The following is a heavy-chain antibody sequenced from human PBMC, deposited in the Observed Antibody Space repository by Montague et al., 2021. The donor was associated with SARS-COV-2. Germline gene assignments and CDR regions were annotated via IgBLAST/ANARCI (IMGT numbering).Heavy chain of an antibody. D-gene: IGHD2-15*01. Sequence: SETLSLTCTVSGDSSSTSYWAWSRQPPCKGLEWIYHVYYRRIGSYNSSLKSRVTISVDTSKNQVSLNLRSVTAADAAVYFCLRADRRDPDTPHLFYYKGMDLWGQGTTVTVS. V-gene: IGHV4-59*01. CDR3: LRADRRDPDTPHLFYYKGMDL. CDR2: VYYRRIG. CDR1: GDSSSTSY. J-gene: IGHJ6*02.